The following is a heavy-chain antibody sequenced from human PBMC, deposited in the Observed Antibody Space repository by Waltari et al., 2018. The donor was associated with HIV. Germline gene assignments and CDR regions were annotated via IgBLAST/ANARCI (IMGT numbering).Heavy chain of an antibody. V-gene: IGHV3-11*01. CDR2: ITSSGNSI. Sequence: QVQLVESGGGSVKPGGSLSLSCAATGFTFSDYYLSWIRQAPGKGLEWFAYITSSGNSIYYADSVKGRFTVSRDNAKKSLSLQMNSLRAADTAVYYCARAKKDAFDIWGQGTMVTVSS. CDR1: GFTFSDYY. J-gene: IGHJ3*02. CDR3: ARAKKDAFDI.